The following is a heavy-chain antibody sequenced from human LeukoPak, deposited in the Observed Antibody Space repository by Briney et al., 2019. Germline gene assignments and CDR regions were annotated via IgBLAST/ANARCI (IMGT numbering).Heavy chain of an antibody. CDR2: IKQDGSAK. D-gene: IGHD3-22*01. CDR1: GFTFSTYW. CDR3: ARCPYDSTGYYSVPSHLDY. J-gene: IGHJ4*02. Sequence: GGSLRLSCAASGFTFSTYWMTWVRQAPGKGLEWVANIKQDGSAKYYVDSLRGRFSISRDNVKNSLFLQMNSLSAEDTAVYYCARCPYDSTGYYSVPSHLDYWGQGTLVTVSS. V-gene: IGHV3-7*01.